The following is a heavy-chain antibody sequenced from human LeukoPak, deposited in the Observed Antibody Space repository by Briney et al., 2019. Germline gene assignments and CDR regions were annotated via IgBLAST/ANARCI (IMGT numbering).Heavy chain of an antibody. V-gene: IGHV1-69*13. CDR2: IIPIFGTA. CDR3: ARDEYSYGGTIDY. D-gene: IGHD5-18*01. Sequence: ASVKVSCKASGGTFSSYAISWVRQAPGQGLEWMGGIIPIFGTANYAQKFQGRVTITADESTSTAYMELRSLRSDDTAVYYCARDEYSYGGTIDYWGQGTLVTVSS. CDR1: GGTFSSYA. J-gene: IGHJ4*02.